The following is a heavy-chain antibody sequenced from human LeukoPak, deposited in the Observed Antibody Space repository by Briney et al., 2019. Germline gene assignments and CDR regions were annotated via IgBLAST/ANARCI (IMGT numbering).Heavy chain of an antibody. CDR2: MHYSGST. Sequence: SETLSLTCTVSGGSISTYYWTWIRQPPGKGLEWIGSMHYSGSTYYNPSLNSRVTISVDTSKNQFSLKLTSVTAADTAVYYCCGSGWFAGPFGYWGQGALVTVSS. CDR1: GGSISTYY. D-gene: IGHD6-19*01. V-gene: IGHV4-59*04. J-gene: IGHJ4*02. CDR3: CGSGWFAGPFGY.